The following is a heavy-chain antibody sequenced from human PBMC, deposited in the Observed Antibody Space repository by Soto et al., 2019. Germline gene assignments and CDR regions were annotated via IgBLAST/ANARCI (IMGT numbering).Heavy chain of an antibody. V-gene: IGHV3-74*01. J-gene: IGHJ5*02. CDR1: GFTFSSYW. Sequence: GGSLRLSCAASGFTFSSYWMHWVRQAPGKGLVWVSRINSDGSSTSYADSVKGRSTISRDNAKNTLYLQMNSLRAEDTAVYYCARKKISSHTSFWFDPWGQGTLVTVSS. CDR2: INSDGSST. D-gene: IGHD6-13*01. CDR3: ARKKISSHTSFWFDP.